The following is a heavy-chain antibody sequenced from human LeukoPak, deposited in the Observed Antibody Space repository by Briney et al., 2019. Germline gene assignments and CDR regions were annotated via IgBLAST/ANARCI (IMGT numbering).Heavy chain of an antibody. J-gene: IGHJ6*02. Sequence: GGSLRLSCAASGFTFDDYGMSWVRQAPGKGLEWVSGINWNGGSTGYADSVKGRFTISRDNAKNSLYLQMNSLRAEDTALYYCAKDAAPLIGDYYGMDVWGQGTTVTVSS. V-gene: IGHV3-20*04. CDR1: GFTFDDYG. D-gene: IGHD6-6*01. CDR2: INWNGGST. CDR3: AKDAAPLIGDYYGMDV.